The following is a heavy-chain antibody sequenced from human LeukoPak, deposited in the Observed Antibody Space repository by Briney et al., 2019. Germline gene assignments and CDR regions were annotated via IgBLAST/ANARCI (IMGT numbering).Heavy chain of an antibody. CDR2: ICGSDGIT. V-gene: IGHV3-23*01. CDR1: GFTFSSYV. D-gene: IGHD2-21*02. Sequence: GGSLRLSCAVSGFTFSSYVMSWVRQAPGKGPEWVAYICGSDGITSYADSVKGRFTISRDNSKNTVYLEMNSLRAEDTAVYYCVKGGRGADCVFDYWGQGTLVTVSS. CDR3: VKGGRGADCVFDY. J-gene: IGHJ4*02.